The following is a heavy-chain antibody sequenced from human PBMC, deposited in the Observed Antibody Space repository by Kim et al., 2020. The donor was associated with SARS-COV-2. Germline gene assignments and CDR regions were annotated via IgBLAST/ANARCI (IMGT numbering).Heavy chain of an antibody. V-gene: IGHV3-33*01. Sequence: GGSLRLSCAASGFTFSSYGMHWVRQAPGKGLEWVAVIWYDGSNKYYADSVKGRFTISRDNSKNTLYLQMNSLRAEDTAVYYCARDSGRARKQLVRGAFDIWGQGTMVTVSS. CDR3: ARDSGRARKQLVRGAFDI. CDR1: GFTFSSYG. D-gene: IGHD6-13*01. CDR2: IWYDGSNK. J-gene: IGHJ3*02.